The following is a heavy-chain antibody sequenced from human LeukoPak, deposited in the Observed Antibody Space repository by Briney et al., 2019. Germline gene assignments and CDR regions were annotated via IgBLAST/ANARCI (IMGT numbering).Heavy chain of an antibody. CDR3: ARGGYGSSTYYNNFDF. Sequence: GGSLRLSCAASGFTVSSAYMTWVRQASGKGLECVSVIYIGGSTYYADSVKGLFTISRDNSRNTLYLQMNSLRTEDTAVYYCARGGYGSSTYYNNFDFWGQGTLVTVSS. J-gene: IGHJ4*02. CDR1: GFTVSSAY. V-gene: IGHV3-53*01. CDR2: IYIGGST. D-gene: IGHD3-10*01.